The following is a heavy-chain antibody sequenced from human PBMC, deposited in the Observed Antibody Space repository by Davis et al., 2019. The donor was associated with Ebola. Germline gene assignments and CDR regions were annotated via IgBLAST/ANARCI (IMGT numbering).Heavy chain of an antibody. J-gene: IGHJ4*02. CDR1: GDSSTSYLYY. CDR2: IYYSGTT. CDR3: ARDGVGYGEGLEY. D-gene: IGHD4-17*01. V-gene: IGHV4-61*01. Sequence: SETLSLTCAVSGDSSTSYLYYWSWLRQPPGKGLEWIGYIYYSGTTNYNPTLKTRGTISLDTSKNQFSLRLTSVTAADTAVYYCARDGVGYGEGLEYWGQGSLVTVSS.